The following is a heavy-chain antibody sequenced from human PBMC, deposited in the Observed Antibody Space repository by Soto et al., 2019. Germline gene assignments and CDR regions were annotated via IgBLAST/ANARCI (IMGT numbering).Heavy chain of an antibody. J-gene: IGHJ4*02. CDR2: IYYSGST. Sequence: PSETLSLTCIVSGGSITSYHWSWIRQPPGKGLEWIGYIYYSGSTNYNPSLKSRVTISVDTSKNQFSLNLSSVTAADTAVYYCASSSGWHQGEFDYWGQGTLVTVS. CDR1: GGSITSYH. CDR3: ASSSGWHQGEFDY. V-gene: IGHV4-59*01. D-gene: IGHD6-19*01.